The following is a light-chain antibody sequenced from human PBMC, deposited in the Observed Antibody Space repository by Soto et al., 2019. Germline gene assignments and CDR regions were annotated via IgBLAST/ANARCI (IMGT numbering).Light chain of an antibody. V-gene: IGKV3-15*01. J-gene: IGKJ4*01. Sequence: EKALTQSPVTLSLSPGERATLSCRASQSGSSNLAWYQQRPGQAPRLLIYGASTRASGVPDRFSGSGSGTEFILTISSLQSEDSAVYYCQQYDVWPALTFGGGTKVDI. CDR2: GAS. CDR1: QSGSSN. CDR3: QQYDVWPALT.